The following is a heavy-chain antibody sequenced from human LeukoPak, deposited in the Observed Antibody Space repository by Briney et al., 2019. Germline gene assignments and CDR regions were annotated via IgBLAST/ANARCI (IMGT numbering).Heavy chain of an antibody. CDR3: ARWYGGSGSWVLDV. D-gene: IGHD3-10*01. Sequence: GGSLRLSCAASGFTISNYWMSWVRQAPGKGLEWVANIKQDGSEKKYVDSVEGRFSISRDNAKNSLYLRLYTLRVEDTAGYYCARWYGGSGSWVLDVWGQGTTVTVSS. J-gene: IGHJ6*02. CDR1: GFTISNYW. CDR2: IKQDGSEK. V-gene: IGHV3-7*04.